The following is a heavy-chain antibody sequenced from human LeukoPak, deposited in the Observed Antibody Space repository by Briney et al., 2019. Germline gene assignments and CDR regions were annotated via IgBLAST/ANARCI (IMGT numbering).Heavy chain of an antibody. D-gene: IGHD3-9*01. CDR2: IYYSGST. CDR3: ARRDLLTGYYISFDY. J-gene: IGHJ4*02. CDR1: GGSISSSSYY. Sequence: PSETLSLTCTVSGGSISSSSYYWGWIRQPPGKGLEWIGSIYYSGSTYYNPSLKSRVTISVDTSKNQSSLKLSSVTAADTAVYYCARRDLLTGYYISFDYWGQGTLVTVSS. V-gene: IGHV4-39*07.